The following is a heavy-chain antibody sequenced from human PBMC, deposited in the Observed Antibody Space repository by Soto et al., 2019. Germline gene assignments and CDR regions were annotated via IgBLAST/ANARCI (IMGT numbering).Heavy chain of an antibody. Sequence: QVQLVQSGAEVKKPGASVKVSCKASGYTFTTYYLHWVRQAPGQGLEWVGIINPSGGSTSFAPKFQGRVTMTTDTSTNPVYMEVSSLRSEDTAVYFCARPHSGYDPWAFDIWGQGTKVTVSS. J-gene: IGHJ3*02. V-gene: IGHV1-46*03. CDR1: GYTFTTYY. D-gene: IGHD5-12*01. CDR2: INPSGGST. CDR3: ARPHSGYDPWAFDI.